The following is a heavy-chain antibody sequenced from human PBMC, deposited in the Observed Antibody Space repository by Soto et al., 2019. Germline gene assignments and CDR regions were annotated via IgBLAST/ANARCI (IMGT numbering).Heavy chain of an antibody. J-gene: IGHJ6*03. V-gene: IGHV3-66*01. Sequence: GGSLRLSCAASGFTVSSNYMSWVRQAPGKGLEWVSVIYSGGSTHYADSVKGRFTISRDNSKNTLYLQMNSLRAEDTAVYYCARLLQTYYDFWSGYSYYYYMDVWGKGTTVTVSS. CDR3: ARLLQTYYDFWSGYSYYYYMDV. CDR2: IYSGGST. D-gene: IGHD3-3*01. CDR1: GFTVSSNY.